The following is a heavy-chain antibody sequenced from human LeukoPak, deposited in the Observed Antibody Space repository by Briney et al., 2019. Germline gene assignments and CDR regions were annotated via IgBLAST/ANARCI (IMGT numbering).Heavy chain of an antibody. J-gene: IGHJ4*02. CDR2: ISAYNGNT. Sequence: GASVKVSCKASGYTFSNYGISWVRQAPGQALEWMGWISAYNGNTNYAQRLQGRVTMTTDTSTSTDYMELRSLRSDDTAVYYCARVMAYCTRTSCHDYWGQGTLVTVSS. CDR1: GYTFSNYG. V-gene: IGHV1-18*01. CDR3: ARVMAYCTRTSCHDY. D-gene: IGHD2-2*01.